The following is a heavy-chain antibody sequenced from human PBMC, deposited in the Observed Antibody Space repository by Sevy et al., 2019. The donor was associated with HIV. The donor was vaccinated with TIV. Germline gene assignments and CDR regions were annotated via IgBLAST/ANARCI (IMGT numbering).Heavy chain of an antibody. J-gene: IGHJ5*02. CDR2: INPNSGGT. Sequence: ASVKVSCKASGYTFTGYYMHWVRQAPGQGLEWMGWINPNSGGTNYAQKFQGRVTMTRDTSISTAYMELSRLRSDDTAVYYCARGTHTYYYDSSGAAFSWGQGTLVTVSS. CDR3: ARGTHTYYYDSSGAAFS. CDR1: GYTFTGYY. V-gene: IGHV1-2*02. D-gene: IGHD3-22*01.